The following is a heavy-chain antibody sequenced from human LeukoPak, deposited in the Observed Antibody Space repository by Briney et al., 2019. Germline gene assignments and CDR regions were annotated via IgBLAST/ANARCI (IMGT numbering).Heavy chain of an antibody. CDR2: ISYRGNNE. Sequence: PGRSLRLSCAASGFTFSLYGMHWVRQAPGKGLEWVAVISYRGNNEYYADSVKGRFTISRDNSKNTLYLQMNSLTADDTAVYYCARCPESSGYYYELDSWGQGTLVTVSS. CDR1: GFTFSLYG. D-gene: IGHD3-22*01. CDR3: ARCPESSGYYYELDS. J-gene: IGHJ4*02. V-gene: IGHV3-30*03.